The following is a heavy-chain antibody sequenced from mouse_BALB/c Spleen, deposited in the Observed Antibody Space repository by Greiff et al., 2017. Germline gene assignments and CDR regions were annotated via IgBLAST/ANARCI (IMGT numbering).Heavy chain of an antibody. CDR3: ARSDYADYAMDY. CDR2: ISYSGST. V-gene: IGHV3-2*02. J-gene: IGHJ4*01. Sequence: EVQLQQSGPGLVKPSQSLSLTCTVTGYSITSDYAWNWIRQFPGNKLEWMGYISYSGSTSYNPSLKSRISITRDTSKNQFFLQLNSVTTEDTATYYCARSDYADYAMDYWGQGTSVTVSS. CDR1: GYSITSDYA. D-gene: IGHD2-4*01.